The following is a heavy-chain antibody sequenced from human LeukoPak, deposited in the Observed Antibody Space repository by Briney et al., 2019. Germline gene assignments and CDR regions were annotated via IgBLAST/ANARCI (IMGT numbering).Heavy chain of an antibody. D-gene: IGHD3-22*01. Sequence: PGGSLRLSCAASGFTFDDYAMHWVRQAPGKGLEWVSGISWNSGSIGYADSVKGRFTISRDNAKNSLYLQMNSLRAEDTAVNYCARIPRMADYHDSSGSDYWGQGTLVTVSS. V-gene: IGHV3-9*01. J-gene: IGHJ4*02. CDR2: ISWNSGSI. CDR1: GFTFDDYA. CDR3: ARIPRMADYHDSSGSDY.